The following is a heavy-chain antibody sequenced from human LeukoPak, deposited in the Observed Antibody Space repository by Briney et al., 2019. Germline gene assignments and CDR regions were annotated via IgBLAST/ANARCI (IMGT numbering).Heavy chain of an antibody. D-gene: IGHD3-10*01. CDR1: GYTFTSYG. CDR3: ASSLYYYGSGSTGPFDY. V-gene: IGHV1-18*01. J-gene: IGHJ4*02. Sequence: ASVKVSCKASGYTFTSYGISWVRQAPGQGLEWMGWISAYNGNTNYAQKLQGRVTMTIDTSASTAYMELRSLRSDDTAVYYCASSLYYYGSGSTGPFDYWGQGTLVTVSS. CDR2: ISAYNGNT.